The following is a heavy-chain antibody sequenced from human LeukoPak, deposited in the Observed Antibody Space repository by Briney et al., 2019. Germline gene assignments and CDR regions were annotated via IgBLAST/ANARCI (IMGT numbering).Heavy chain of an antibody. CDR2: IKSKTDGGTT. D-gene: IGHD2-2*01. CDR1: GFTFSSYA. CDR3: TTQHRFCSGSNCYGHFFDH. Sequence: EAGGSLRLSCAASGFTFSSYAMSWVRQAPGKGLEYVGRIKSKTDGGTTDYGAPVNGRFTISRDDSKDTLYLQMNSLKTEDTAVYYCTTQHRFCSGSNCYGHFFDHWGQGTLVAVSS. J-gene: IGHJ4*02. V-gene: IGHV3-15*01.